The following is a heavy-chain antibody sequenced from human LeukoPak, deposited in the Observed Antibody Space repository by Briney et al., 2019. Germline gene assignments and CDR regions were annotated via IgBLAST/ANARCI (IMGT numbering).Heavy chain of an antibody. CDR2: IFSDGST. Sequence: PGGSLRLSCAAPGFIVRTNYINWVRQAPGKGLEWVSVIFSDGSTYYTDSVRGRFTISRDNSINTVYLQMNSLRAEDTAVYYCARVKWLDVWGSGTTVTVSS. J-gene: IGHJ6*04. CDR1: GFIVRTNY. CDR3: ARVKWLDV. D-gene: IGHD2-15*01. V-gene: IGHV3-53*01.